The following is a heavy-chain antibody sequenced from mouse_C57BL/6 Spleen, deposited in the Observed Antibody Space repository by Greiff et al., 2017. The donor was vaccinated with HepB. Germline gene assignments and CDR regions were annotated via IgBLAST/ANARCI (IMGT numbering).Heavy chain of an antibody. CDR2: FYPYNDDT. D-gene: IGHD2-1*01. Sequence: QVHVKQSGAELVKPGASVKMSCTASGYTFTTYPIEWMKQNHGKSLEWIGNFYPYNDDTNYNEKFKGKATLTVEKSSSTVYLELSRLTSDDSAVYYCARPGNTSLYWYFDVWGKGTTVTVSS. CDR3: ARPGNTSLYWYFDV. J-gene: IGHJ1*03. V-gene: IGHV1-47*01. CDR1: GYTFTTYP.